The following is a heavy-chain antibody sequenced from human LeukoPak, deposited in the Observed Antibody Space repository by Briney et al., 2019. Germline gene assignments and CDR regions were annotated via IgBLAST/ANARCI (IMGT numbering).Heavy chain of an antibody. CDR1: GYTFTSYG. CDR3: ARGGCDFWSGYCAGNYYYYYMDV. V-gene: IGHV1-18*01. Sequence: ASVKVSCKASGYTFTSYGISWVRQAPGQGLEWMGWISAYNGNTNYAQKLQGRVTMTTDTSTSTAYMELRSLRSDDTAVYYCARGGCDFWSGYCAGNYYYYYMDVWGEGTTVTVSS. J-gene: IGHJ6*03. CDR2: ISAYNGNT. D-gene: IGHD3-3*01.